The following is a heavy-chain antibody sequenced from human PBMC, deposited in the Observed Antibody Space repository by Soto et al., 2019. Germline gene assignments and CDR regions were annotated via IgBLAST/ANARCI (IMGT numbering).Heavy chain of an antibody. CDR3: ARHVTSFQPSGWLPNWFDP. V-gene: IGHV4-39*01. J-gene: IGHJ5*02. Sequence: SETLSLTCTVSGGSISSSSYYWGWIRQPPGKGLEWIGSIYYSGSTYYNPSLKSRVTISVDTSKNQFSLKLSAVTAADTAVYYCARHVTSFQPSGWLPNWFDPWGQGTLVTVSS. CDR2: IYYSGST. D-gene: IGHD6-19*01. CDR1: GGSISSSSYY.